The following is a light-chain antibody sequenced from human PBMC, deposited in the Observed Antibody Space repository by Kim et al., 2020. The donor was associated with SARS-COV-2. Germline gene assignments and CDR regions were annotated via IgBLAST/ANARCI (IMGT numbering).Light chain of an antibody. CDR1: ESINNW. J-gene: IGKJ1*01. CDR3: HQYNTYPWT. V-gene: IGKV1-5*03. Sequence: ASVGDRITITGRASESINNWLAWYQQKPGKAPEVLIYKAFNLETGVPSRFSGSGSGTEFTLTISSLQPDDFAIYYCHQYNTYPWTFGHGTKVDIK. CDR2: KAF.